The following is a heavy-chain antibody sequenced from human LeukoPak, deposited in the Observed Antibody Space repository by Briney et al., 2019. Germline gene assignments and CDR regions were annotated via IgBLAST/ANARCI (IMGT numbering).Heavy chain of an antibody. D-gene: IGHD3-22*01. CDR1: GFTFSSYA. CDR2: ISGSGGSA. Sequence: QPGGSLRLSCAASGFTFSSYAMSWVRQVPGKGLEWVSAISGSGGSAYYADSVKGRFTISRDNSKNTLYLQMNSLRAEDTAVYYCAEPEGGYYDIRPDWGQGTLVTVSS. V-gene: IGHV3-23*01. J-gene: IGHJ4*02. CDR3: AEPEGGYYDIRPD.